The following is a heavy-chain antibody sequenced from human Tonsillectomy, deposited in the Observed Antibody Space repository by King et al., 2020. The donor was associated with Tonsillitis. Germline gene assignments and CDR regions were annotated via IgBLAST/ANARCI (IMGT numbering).Heavy chain of an antibody. CDR3: ARGYSWVYFQH. J-gene: IGHJ1*01. D-gene: IGHD3-10*01. CDR2: IYYSGRH. Sequence: VQLQESGPGLVKPSETLSLTCTVSGGSISRYHWGLIRQPPGKGLEWIGYIYYSGRHNHNPSLKSRGTISVDTSKNQFSLKLSSVTAADTAVYYCARGYSWVYFQHWGQGTLVTVSS. V-gene: IGHV4-59*01. CDR1: GGSISRYH.